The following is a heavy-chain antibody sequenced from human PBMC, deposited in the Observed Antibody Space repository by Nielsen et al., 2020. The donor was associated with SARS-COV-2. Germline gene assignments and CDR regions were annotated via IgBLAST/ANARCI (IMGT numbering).Heavy chain of an antibody. D-gene: IGHD3-10*01. J-gene: IGHJ5*02. CDR1: GFTFSSYG. V-gene: IGHV3-30*18. CDR3: AKDHLRGAPRYNWFDP. CDR2: ISYDGSNK. Sequence: GGSLKISCAASGFTFSSYGMHWVRQAPGKGLEWVAVISYDGSNKYYADSVKGRFTISRDNSKNTLYLQMNSLRAEDTAAYYCAKDHLRGAPRYNWFDPWGQGTLVTVSS.